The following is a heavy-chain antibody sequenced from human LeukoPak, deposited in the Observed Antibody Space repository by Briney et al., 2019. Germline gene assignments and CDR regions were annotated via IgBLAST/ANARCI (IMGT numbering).Heavy chain of an antibody. V-gene: IGHV3-21*01. Sequence: GGSLRLSCAASGFTFSSYSMTWFRQAPGKGLESVSSISTSSSYIYYADSLKGRFTISRDNAKNSLFLQMNSLRAEDTAVYYCARGGYTYGSRADYWGQGTRVTVSS. CDR3: ARGGYTYGSRADY. J-gene: IGHJ4*02. CDR2: ISTSSSYI. CDR1: GFTFSSYS. D-gene: IGHD5-18*01.